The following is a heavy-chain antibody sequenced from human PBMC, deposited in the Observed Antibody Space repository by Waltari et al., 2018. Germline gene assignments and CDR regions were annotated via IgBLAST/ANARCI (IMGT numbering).Heavy chain of an antibody. CDR1: GFPFSSYW. Sequence: EVQLVESGGGLVQPGGALRLSCAASGFPFSSYWITWVRQAPGKGLAWVSRINSDGSSTSYADSVMGRFTISRDNAKNTLYLQMNSLSVDDTAVYYCAELSSSAFHIWGQGTMVTVSS. J-gene: IGHJ3*02. CDR3: AELSSSAFHI. D-gene: IGHD1-7*01. V-gene: IGHV3-74*01. CDR2: INSDGSST.